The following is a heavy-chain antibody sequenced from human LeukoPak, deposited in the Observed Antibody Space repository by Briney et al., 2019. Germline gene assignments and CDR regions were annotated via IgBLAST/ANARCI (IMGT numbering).Heavy chain of an antibody. CDR2: ISGSGGST. J-gene: IGHJ4*02. CDR3: ARDYERDDYSYFDY. D-gene: IGHD4-11*01. CDR1: GFTFSSYA. V-gene: IGHV3-23*01. Sequence: PGGSLRLSCAASGFTFSSYAMSWVRQAPGKGLEWVSAISGSGGSTYYADSVRGRFTVSRDNSKNTLYLQMNSLRAEDTAVYYCARDYERDDYSYFDYWGQGTLVTVSS.